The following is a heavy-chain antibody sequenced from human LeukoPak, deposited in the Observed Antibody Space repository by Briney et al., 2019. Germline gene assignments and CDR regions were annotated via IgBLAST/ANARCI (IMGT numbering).Heavy chain of an antibody. CDR1: GYTFTSYD. CDR3: ARVRILTGFLNRNVYFDY. Sequence: ASVKVSCKASGYTFTSYDISWVRQAPGQGLEWMGWISAYNGNTNYAQKLQGRVTMTTDTSTSTAYMELRSLRSDDTAVYYCARVRILTGFLNRNVYFDYWGQGTLVTVSS. CDR2: ISAYNGNT. J-gene: IGHJ4*02. V-gene: IGHV1-18*01. D-gene: IGHD3-9*01.